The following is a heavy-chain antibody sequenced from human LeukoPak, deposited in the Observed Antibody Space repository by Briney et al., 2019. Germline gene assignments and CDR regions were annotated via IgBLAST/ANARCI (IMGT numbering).Heavy chain of an antibody. J-gene: IGHJ6*02. CDR2: MYHSGST. CDR3: ARTDLRIRGALNYYYYGMDV. CDR1: GGSISSGGYY. Sequence: SETLSLTCTVSGGSISSGGYYWGWIRQPPGKGLEWIGYMYHSGSTNYNPSLKSRVTISVDTSKNQFSLKLSSVTAADTAVYYCARTDLRIRGALNYYYYGMDVWGQGTTVTVSS. D-gene: IGHD3-10*01. V-gene: IGHV4-61*08.